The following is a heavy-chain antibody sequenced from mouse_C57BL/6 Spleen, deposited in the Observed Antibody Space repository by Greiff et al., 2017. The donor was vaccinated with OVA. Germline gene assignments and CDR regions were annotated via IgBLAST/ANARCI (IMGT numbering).Heavy chain of an antibody. Sequence: EVQLQQSGPELVKPGASVKMSCKASGYTLTDYNMHWVKQSHGKSLEWIGYINPNNGGTSYNQKFKGKATLTVNKSSSTAYMELRSLTSEDSAVYYCARGGAYYSNYDAMDYWGQGTSVTVSS. CDR2: INPNNGGT. D-gene: IGHD2-5*01. CDR3: ARGGAYYSNYDAMDY. J-gene: IGHJ4*01. V-gene: IGHV1-22*01. CDR1: GYTLTDYN.